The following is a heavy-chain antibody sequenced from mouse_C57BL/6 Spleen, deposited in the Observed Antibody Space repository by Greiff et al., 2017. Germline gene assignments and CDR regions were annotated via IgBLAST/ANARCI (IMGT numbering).Heavy chain of an antibody. CDR1: GFNIKDYY. CDR2: IDPEDGDT. CDR3: TTELLRYLYAMDY. Sequence: VQLQQSGAELVRPGASVKLSCTASGFNIKDYYMHWVKQRPEQGLEWIGRIDPEDGDTEYAPKFQGKATMTADTSSNTAYLQLSSLTSEDTAVYYCTTELLRYLYAMDYWGQGTSVTVSS. D-gene: IGHD1-1*01. V-gene: IGHV14-1*01. J-gene: IGHJ4*01.